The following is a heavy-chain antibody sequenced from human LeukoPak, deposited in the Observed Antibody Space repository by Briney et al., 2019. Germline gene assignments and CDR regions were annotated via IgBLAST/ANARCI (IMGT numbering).Heavy chain of an antibody. Sequence: GGSLRLSCVASGGTFSSYAISWVRQAPGQGLEWMGGIIPIFGTANYAQKFQGRVTITADESTSTAYMELSSLRSEDTAVCYCAMGGGENRNWFDPWSQGTLVTVSS. CDR2: IIPIFGTA. D-gene: IGHD2-21*01. CDR3: AMGGGENRNWFDP. J-gene: IGHJ5*02. V-gene: IGHV1-69*01. CDR1: GGTFSSYA.